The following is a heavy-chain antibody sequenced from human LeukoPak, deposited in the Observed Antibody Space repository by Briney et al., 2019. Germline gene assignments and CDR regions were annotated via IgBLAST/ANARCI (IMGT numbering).Heavy chain of an antibody. CDR1: GGSFSGYY. CDR3: ARVFYGTDNWFDP. D-gene: IGHD4-17*01. Sequence: ASETLSLTCAVYGGSFSGYYWSWIRQPPGKGLEWIGEINHSGSTNYNPSLKSRVTISVDTSKNQFSLKLSSVTAADTAVYYCARVFYGTDNWFDPWGQGTLVTVSS. J-gene: IGHJ5*02. V-gene: IGHV4-34*01. CDR2: INHSGST.